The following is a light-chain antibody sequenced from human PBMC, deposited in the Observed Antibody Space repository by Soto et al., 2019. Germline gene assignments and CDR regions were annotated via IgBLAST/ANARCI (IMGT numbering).Light chain of an antibody. J-gene: IGKJ1*01. CDR3: QQYTNTNNPWM. CDR2: DAS. V-gene: IGKV1-5*01. Sequence: DIQMTQSPSTLSGSVGDRVTITCRAIQTISTWMAWYQQKPGKAPKLLVYDASTLQSGVASRFSGSGSGTEFTLIISGLQPDDSATYYCQQYTNTNNPWMFGQGTKVHIK. CDR1: QTISTW.